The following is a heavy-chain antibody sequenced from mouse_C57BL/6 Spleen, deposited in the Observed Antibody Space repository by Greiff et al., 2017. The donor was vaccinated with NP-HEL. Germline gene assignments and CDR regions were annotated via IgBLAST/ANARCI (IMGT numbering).Heavy chain of an antibody. D-gene: IGHD2-5*01. CDR3: TRTYYDSNFYYYAMDY. CDR2: IRNKANNHAT. Sequence: DVHLVESGGGLVQPGGSMKLSCAASGFTFSDAWMDWVRQSPEKGLEWVAEIRNKANNHATYYAESVKGSFTISRDNSKNSVYLQMNSLRAEDTDIYYCTRTYYDSNFYYYAMDYWGQGTTVTVSS. J-gene: IGHJ4*01. V-gene: IGHV6-6*01. CDR1: GFTFSDAW.